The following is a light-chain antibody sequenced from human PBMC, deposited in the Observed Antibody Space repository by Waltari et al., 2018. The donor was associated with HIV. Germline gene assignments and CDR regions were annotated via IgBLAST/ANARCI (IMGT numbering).Light chain of an antibody. J-gene: IGLJ2*01. Sequence: QSVLTQPPSASGTPGQRVPISCSGSSSNIGSNTVNWYQQLPGTTPKLLIYSNNQRPSGVPDRFSGSKSGTSASLAIRGLQSEDEADYYCAAWDDSLNGVVFGGGTKLTVL. CDR3: AAWDDSLNGVV. CDR1: SSNIGSNT. V-gene: IGLV1-44*01. CDR2: SNN.